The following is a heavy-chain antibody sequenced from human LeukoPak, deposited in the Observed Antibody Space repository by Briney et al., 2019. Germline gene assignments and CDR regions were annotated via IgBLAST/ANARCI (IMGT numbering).Heavy chain of an antibody. CDR2: IYYSGST. CDR1: GGSISSGDYY. Sequence: PSETLSLTCTVSGGSISSGDYYWSWIRQPPGKGLEWIGYIYYSGSTYYNPSLKSRVTISLDTSKNQFSLKLSFVTAADTAVYYCAREQVAASDYYYYGMDVWGQGTTVTVSS. CDR3: AREQVAASDYYYYGMDV. D-gene: IGHD2-15*01. J-gene: IGHJ6*02. V-gene: IGHV4-30-4*01.